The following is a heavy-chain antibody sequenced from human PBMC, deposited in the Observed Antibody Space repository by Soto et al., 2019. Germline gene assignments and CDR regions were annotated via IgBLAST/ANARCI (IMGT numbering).Heavy chain of an antibody. J-gene: IGHJ4*02. CDR1: GGSITSGGYS. D-gene: IGHD6-19*01. CDR2: IYHRGST. CDR3: AREAVYYFDY. V-gene: IGHV4-30-2*01. Sequence: QLQLQESGSGLVKPSQTLSLTCAVSGGSITSGGYSWSWIRQPPGKGLEWIGYIYHRGSTYYNPSLKSRVTISVDTSKNQFSLKLSSVTAADTAVYYCAREAVYYFDYWGQGTLVPVSS.